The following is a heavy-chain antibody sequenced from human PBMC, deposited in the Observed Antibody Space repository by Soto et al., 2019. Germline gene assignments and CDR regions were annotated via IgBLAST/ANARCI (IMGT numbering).Heavy chain of an antibody. CDR1: GFTFSSYA. D-gene: IGHD2-15*01. V-gene: IGHV3-23*01. CDR3: ARGYTGYCSGGTCYWFDP. CDR2: ISGSGGST. Sequence: GGSLRLSCAASGFTFSSYAMSWVRQAPGKGLEWVSAISGSGGSTYYADSVKGRFTISRDNSKNTLYLQMNSLRAEDTAVYYCARGYTGYCSGGTCYWFDPWGQGTLVTVS. J-gene: IGHJ5*02.